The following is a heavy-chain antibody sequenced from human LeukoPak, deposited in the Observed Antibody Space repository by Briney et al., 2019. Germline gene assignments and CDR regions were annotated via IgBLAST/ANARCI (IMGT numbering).Heavy chain of an antibody. V-gene: IGHV3-23*01. J-gene: IGHJ4*02. CDR1: GFTFSSYA. D-gene: IGHD3-22*01. CDR2: ISGSGGST. Sequence: GGSLRLSCAASGFTFSSYAMSWVRQAPGKGLEWVSAISGSGGSTYYAGSVKGRFTISRDNSKNTLYLQMNSLRAEDTAVYYCAKPQTYYYDSSGYYFDYWGQGTPVTVSS. CDR3: AKPQTYYYDSSGYYFDY.